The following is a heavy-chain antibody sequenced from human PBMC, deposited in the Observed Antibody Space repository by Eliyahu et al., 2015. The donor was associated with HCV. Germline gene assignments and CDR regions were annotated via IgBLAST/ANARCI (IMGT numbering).Heavy chain of an antibody. V-gene: IGHV4-38-2*02. CDR1: GYSISTGYY. Sequence: QVQLQESGPGLVKPSETLSLTCTVSGYSISTGYYWAWIRQSPGKGLEWVGSIFHSGLTSYNPSLKSRVTISMDSSKNQFSLRLSSVTAADAAVYYCARDSEIYRLDVWGQGTTVTVSS. CDR3: ARDSEIYRLDV. J-gene: IGHJ6*02. D-gene: IGHD5-24*01. CDR2: IFHSGLT.